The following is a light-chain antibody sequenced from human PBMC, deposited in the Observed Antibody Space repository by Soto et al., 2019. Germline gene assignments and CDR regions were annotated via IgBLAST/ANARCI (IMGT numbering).Light chain of an antibody. J-gene: IGLJ7*01. V-gene: IGLV2-11*01. CDR3: QSYDSRDMI. CDR2: DVN. Sequence: QSVLTQPRSVSGSPGQSVTISCTGTSSDVGGYNYVSWYQQHPGKAPKLMIYDVNKRPSGVPDRFSGSKSGNTASLTISGLQAEDEADYYCQSYDSRDMIFGGGTQLTVL. CDR1: SSDVGGYNY.